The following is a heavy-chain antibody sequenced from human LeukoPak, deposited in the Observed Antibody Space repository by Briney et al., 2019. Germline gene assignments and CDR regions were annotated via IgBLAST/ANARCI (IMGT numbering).Heavy chain of an antibody. CDR2: IYYCGST. J-gene: IGHJ3*02. CDR3: ARLSKQLTAGNPFDI. D-gene: IGHD6-13*01. V-gene: IGHV4-59*08. CDR1: GGSISSYY. Sequence: SQTLNLTCTDSGGSISSYYWRWIRQPPGKGLELIGFIYYCGSTNYKPSHKSRVTISVDTSKNQFSLSLSYVTAADTAVYYCARLSKQLTAGNPFDIWVQGTRVTFFS.